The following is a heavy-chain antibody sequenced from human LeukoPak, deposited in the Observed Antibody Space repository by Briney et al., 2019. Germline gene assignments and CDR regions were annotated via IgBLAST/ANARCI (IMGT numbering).Heavy chain of an antibody. Sequence: PGGSLRLSCAASGFTFDDYAMHWVRQAPGKGLEWVPGISWNSGSIGYADSVKGRFTTSRDNAKNSLYLQMNSLRAEDTALYYCAKEHPGDGENAFDIWGQGTMVTVSS. CDR3: AKEHPGDGENAFDI. D-gene: IGHD3-16*01. CDR2: ISWNSGSI. CDR1: GFTFDDYA. J-gene: IGHJ3*02. V-gene: IGHV3-9*01.